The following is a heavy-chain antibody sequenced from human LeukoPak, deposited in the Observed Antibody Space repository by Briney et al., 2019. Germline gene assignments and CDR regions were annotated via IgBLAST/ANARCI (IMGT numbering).Heavy chain of an antibody. CDR3: ATDREGDPSCYYLV. Sequence: GGSLRRSCAASGFTCSGYVMTWVRQAPGNGLEWVSSISANGGETSYADSVKGRFTISRDNSKNTLFLQMNSLRVEDSAVYYCATDREGDPSCYYLVGGQGTLITVSS. V-gene: IGHV3-23*01. D-gene: IGHD3-22*01. J-gene: IGHJ4*02. CDR2: ISANGGET. CDR1: GFTCSGYV.